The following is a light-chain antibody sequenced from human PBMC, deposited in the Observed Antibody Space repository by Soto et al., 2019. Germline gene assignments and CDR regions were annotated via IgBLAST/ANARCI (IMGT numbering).Light chain of an antibody. CDR1: QSISSY. V-gene: IGKV1-39*01. CDR2: AVF. J-gene: IGKJ1*01. CDR3: QLTSITPWT. Sequence: IQMTLSLSSLSATIGDRVTITCRASQSISSYLNWYQQKPGKAPKLLIYAVFSLQSGVPSRLSGSGSGTDFTLTVSSLQPEDFTTYYCQLTSITPWTFAQGGIVDIK.